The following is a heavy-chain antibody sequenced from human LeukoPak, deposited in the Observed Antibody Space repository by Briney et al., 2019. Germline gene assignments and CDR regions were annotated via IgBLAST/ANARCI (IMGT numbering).Heavy chain of an antibody. CDR1: GFTFSTYW. V-gene: IGHV3-7*01. CDR2: IKPDGSEK. Sequence: GGSLRLSCAASGFTFSTYWMRWVRQAPGKGLEWVAHIKPDGSEKYYVDSVKGRFTISRDNAQNSLHLQMNSLRAEDTAVYYCASESLPVGINAFDIWGQGTMVTVSS. D-gene: IGHD2-2*01. J-gene: IGHJ3*02. CDR3: ASESLPVGINAFDI.